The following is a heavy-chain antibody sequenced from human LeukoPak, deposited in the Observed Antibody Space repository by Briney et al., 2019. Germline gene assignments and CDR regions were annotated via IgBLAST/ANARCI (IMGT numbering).Heavy chain of an antibody. CDR2: MNPNSGNT. CDR3: ARRVLLWFGEPRGGAFDI. J-gene: IGHJ3*02. Sequence: GASVKVSCKASGYTFTSYDINWVRQATGQGLEWMGWMNPNSGNTGYAQKFQGRVTITTDESTSTAYMELSSLRSEDTAVYYCARRVLLWFGEPRGGAFDIWGQGTMVTVSS. CDR1: GYTFTSYD. V-gene: IGHV1-8*03. D-gene: IGHD3-10*01.